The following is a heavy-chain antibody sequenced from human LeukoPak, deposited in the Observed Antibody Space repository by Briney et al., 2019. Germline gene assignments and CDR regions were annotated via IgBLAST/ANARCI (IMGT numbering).Heavy chain of an antibody. CDR2: ISSSSSYI. D-gene: IGHD3-10*01. Sequence: GGSLRLSCAASGFTFGSYSMNWVRQAPGKGLEWVSSISSSSSYIYYADSVKGRFTISRDNAKNSLYLQMNSLRAEDTAVYYCARARSLAFDYWGQGTLVTVSS. V-gene: IGHV3-21*01. CDR1: GFTFGSYS. CDR3: ARARSLAFDY. J-gene: IGHJ4*02.